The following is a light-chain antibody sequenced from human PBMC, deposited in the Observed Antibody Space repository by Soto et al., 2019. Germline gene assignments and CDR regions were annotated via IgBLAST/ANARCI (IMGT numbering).Light chain of an antibody. J-gene: IGLJ1*01. CDR2: RNN. Sequence: QSVLTQLPSASGTPGQRVTISCSGSSSNIGSNYVYWYQQLPGTAPKLLIYRNNQRPSGVPDRFSGSKSGTSASLAISGLRSEDEADYYCAAWDDSLSGLYVFGTGTKVTVL. V-gene: IGLV1-47*01. CDR3: AAWDDSLSGLYV. CDR1: SSNIGSNY.